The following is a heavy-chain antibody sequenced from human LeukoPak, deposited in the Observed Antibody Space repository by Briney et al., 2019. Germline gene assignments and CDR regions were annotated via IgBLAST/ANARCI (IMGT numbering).Heavy chain of an antibody. J-gene: IGHJ6*04. CDR2: IYHSGST. Sequence: SETLSLTCAVSGGSISSSNWWSWVRQPPGKGLEWIGEIYHSGSTNYNPSLKSRVTISVDKSKNQFSLKLSSVTAADTAVYYCARDNGEGKVAGGMDVWGRGTTVTVSS. CDR1: GGSISSSNW. D-gene: IGHD4-17*01. CDR3: ARDNGEGKVAGGMDV. V-gene: IGHV4-4*02.